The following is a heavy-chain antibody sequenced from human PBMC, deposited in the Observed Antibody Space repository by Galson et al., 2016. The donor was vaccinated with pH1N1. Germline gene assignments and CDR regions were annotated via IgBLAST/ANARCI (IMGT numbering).Heavy chain of an antibody. Sequence: SGAEVKKPGESLKISCKGSGYIFSTFWIGWVRQMPGKGLEWMGIVYPGDSDTRYNPSFKGQVTISVDKSTSTAYLQWSSLKASDSAIYFCARHQSSSDDYFFYNMDVWGQGTTVTVSS. CDR3: ARHQSSSDDYFFYNMDV. J-gene: IGHJ6*02. V-gene: IGHV5-51*01. D-gene: IGHD6-6*01. CDR2: VYPGDSDT. CDR1: GYIFSTFW.